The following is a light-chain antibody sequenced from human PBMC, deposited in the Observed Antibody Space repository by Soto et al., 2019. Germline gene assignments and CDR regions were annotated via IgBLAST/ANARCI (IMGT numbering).Light chain of an antibody. J-gene: IGKJ1*01. V-gene: IGKV3-20*01. CDR3: QQYGSLLWT. CDR2: GAS. CDR1: QSVSSSY. Sequence: DIVLTQSPGTLSLSPGERATLSCRASQSVSSSYLAWYQQKPGQALRLLIYGASKRATGIPDRFSGSGSGTDFTLTISRLAPEDFAVYYCQQYGSLLWTFGQGTEVEIK.